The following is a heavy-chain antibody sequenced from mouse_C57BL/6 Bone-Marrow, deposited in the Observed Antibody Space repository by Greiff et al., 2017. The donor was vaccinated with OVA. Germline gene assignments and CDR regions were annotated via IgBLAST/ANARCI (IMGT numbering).Heavy chain of an antibody. CDR3: ARRGYGSSYKAWFAY. J-gene: IGHJ3*01. CDR2: IYPRRGNT. CDR1: GYTFTSYG. Sequence: QVQLQQSGAELARPGASVKLSCKASGYTFTSYGISWVKQRTGQGLEWIGEIYPRRGNTYYNEKFKGKATLTADKSSSTAYMELRSLTSEDSAVYFCARRGYGSSYKAWFAYWGQGTLVTVSA. D-gene: IGHD1-1*01. V-gene: IGHV1-81*01.